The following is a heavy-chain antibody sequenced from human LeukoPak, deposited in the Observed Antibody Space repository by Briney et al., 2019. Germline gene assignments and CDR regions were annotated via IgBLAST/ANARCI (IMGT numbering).Heavy chain of an antibody. CDR2: INHSGST. CDR3: ARDEFYYGSGSPDY. Sequence: SETLSLTCAVYGGSFSGYYWSWIRQPPGKGLEWIGEINHSGSTNYNPSLKSRVTISVDTSKNQFSLKLSSVTAADTAVYYCARDEFYYGSGSPDYWGQGTLVTVSS. CDR1: GGSFSGYY. J-gene: IGHJ4*02. V-gene: IGHV4-34*01. D-gene: IGHD3-10*01.